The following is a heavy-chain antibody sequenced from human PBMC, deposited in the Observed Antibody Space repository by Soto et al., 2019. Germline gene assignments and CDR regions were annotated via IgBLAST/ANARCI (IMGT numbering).Heavy chain of an antibody. D-gene: IGHD6-19*01. CDR3: ARVSSSGWYPPHYYYGMDV. CDR1: GYTFTSYD. J-gene: IGHJ6*02. V-gene: IGHV1-18*01. CDR2: ISAYNGNT. Sequence: ASVKVSCKASGYTFTSYDIYWVRQAPGQGLEWMGWISAYNGNTNYAQKLQGRVTMTTDTSTSTAYMELRSLRSDDTAVYYCARVSSSGWYPPHYYYGMDVWGQGTTVTVSS.